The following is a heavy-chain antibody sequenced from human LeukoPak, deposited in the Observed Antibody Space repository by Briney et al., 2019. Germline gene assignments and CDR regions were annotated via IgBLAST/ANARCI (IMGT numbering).Heavy chain of an antibody. CDR3: AQLVRVGYGDRD. CDR1: GGTFSSYA. V-gene: IGHV1-69*05. Sequence: SVKVSCKASGGTFSSYAISWVRQAPGQGLEWMGRIIPIFGTANYAQKFQGRVTITTDESTSTAYMELSSLRSEDTAVYYCAQLVRVGYGDRDWGQGTLVTVSS. CDR2: IIPIFGTA. D-gene: IGHD4-17*01. J-gene: IGHJ4*02.